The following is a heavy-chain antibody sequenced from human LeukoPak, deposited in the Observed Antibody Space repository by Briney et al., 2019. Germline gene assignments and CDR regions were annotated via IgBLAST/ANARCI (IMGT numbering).Heavy chain of an antibody. CDR1: GGSISSYY. D-gene: IGHD3-16*01. CDR3: ARDSYYDYVWGSPRIDY. V-gene: IGHV4-4*07. CDR2: IYTSGST. J-gene: IGHJ4*02. Sequence: SETLSLTCTVSGGSISSYYWSWIRQPAGKGLEWIGRIYTSGSTNYNPSLKSRVTMSVDTSKNQFSLKLNSVTAADTAVYYCARDSYYDYVWGSPRIDYWGQGTLVTVSS.